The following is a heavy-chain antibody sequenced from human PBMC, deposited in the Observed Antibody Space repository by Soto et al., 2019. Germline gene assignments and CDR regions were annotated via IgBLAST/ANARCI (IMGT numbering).Heavy chain of an antibody. CDR1: GFTFSSYE. CDR3: AREKIAAAAESDYYYYGMDV. CDR2: ISSSGSTI. V-gene: IGHV3-48*03. Sequence: PGGSLRLSCAASGFTFSSYEMNWVRQAPGKGLEWVSYISSSGSTIYCADSVKGRFTISRDNAKNSLYLQMNSLRAEDTAVYYCAREKIAAAAESDYYYYGMDVWGQGTTVTVSS. D-gene: IGHD6-13*01. J-gene: IGHJ6*02.